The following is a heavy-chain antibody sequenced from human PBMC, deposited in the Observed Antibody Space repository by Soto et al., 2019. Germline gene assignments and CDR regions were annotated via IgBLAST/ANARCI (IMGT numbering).Heavy chain of an antibody. CDR2: IIPMLGVR. CDR3: TTGSWSGEVFDI. CDR1: GGTFNTYS. Sequence: QVQLVQSGAEVKKPGSSVKVSCKDSGGTFNTYSMFWMRQAPGQGLEWMGRIIPMLGVRNYAQRFQDRVTITADKSTATVHMELSSLRSEDTALYYCTTGSWSGEVFDIWGQGTMVTVSS. D-gene: IGHD1-1*01. J-gene: IGHJ3*02. V-gene: IGHV1-69*02.